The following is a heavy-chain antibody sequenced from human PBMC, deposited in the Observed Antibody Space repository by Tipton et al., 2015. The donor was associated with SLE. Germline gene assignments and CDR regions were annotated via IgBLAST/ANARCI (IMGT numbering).Heavy chain of an antibody. D-gene: IGHD3-16*01. CDR1: GFTFSSDW. V-gene: IGHV3-74*01. J-gene: IGHJ4*02. CDR3: ARELGGARGF. CDR2: INTDGTTT. Sequence: SLRLSCAASGFTFSSDWMHWVRQAPGRGLVWVSRINTDGTTTNYADSVKGRFTISRDSAKNTLYLQMNSLGAEDTAVYYCARELGGARGFWGQGALVIVSP.